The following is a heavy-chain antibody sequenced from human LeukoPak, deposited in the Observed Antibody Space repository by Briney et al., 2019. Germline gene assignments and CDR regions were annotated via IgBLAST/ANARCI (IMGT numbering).Heavy chain of an antibody. CDR3: ARGVPAAIRYFQH. CDR2: INPSGGST. D-gene: IGHD2-2*01. Sequence: ASVKVSCKASGYTFTSYYMHWVRQAPGQGIEWLGIINPSGGSTSYAQKFQGRVTMTRDTSTSTVYMELSSLKSEHTAVYYCARGVPAAIRYFQHWGQGTLVTVSS. V-gene: IGHV1-46*03. J-gene: IGHJ1*01. CDR1: GYTFTSYY.